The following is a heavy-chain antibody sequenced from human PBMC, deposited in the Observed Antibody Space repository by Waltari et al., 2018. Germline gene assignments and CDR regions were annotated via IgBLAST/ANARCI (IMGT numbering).Heavy chain of an antibody. CDR3: ATWGSSRRFFDC. CDR1: GYTLTELS. Sequence: PGASVKVSCKVSGYTLTELSMHWVRQAPGKGLEWMGGFDPEDGETIYAQKFQGRVTMTEDTSTDTAYMELSSLRSEDTAVYYCATWGSSRRFFDCWGQGTLVTVSS. V-gene: IGHV1-24*01. CDR2: FDPEDGET. D-gene: IGHD6-13*01. J-gene: IGHJ4*02.